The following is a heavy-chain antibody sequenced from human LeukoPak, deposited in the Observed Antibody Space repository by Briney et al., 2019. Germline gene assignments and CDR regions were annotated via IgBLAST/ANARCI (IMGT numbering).Heavy chain of an antibody. Sequence: PGGSLRLSCAASGFTFSSYAMSWVRQAPGKGLEWVSAISGSGGSTYYADSVKGRFTISRDNSKNTLYLQMNSLRAEDTAVYYCANFPVWQQLVRIRVDAFDIWGQGTMVTVSS. V-gene: IGHV3-23*01. J-gene: IGHJ3*02. CDR2: ISGSGGST. CDR1: GFTFSSYA. D-gene: IGHD6-13*01. CDR3: ANFPVWQQLVRIRVDAFDI.